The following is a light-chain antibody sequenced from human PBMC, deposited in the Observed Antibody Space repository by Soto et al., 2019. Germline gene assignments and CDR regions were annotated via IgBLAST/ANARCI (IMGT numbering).Light chain of an antibody. J-gene: IGLJ2*01. V-gene: IGLV2-14*01. CDR3: SSYTTNTTVL. CDR1: SSDVGGYNF. CDR2: EVN. Sequence: QSALTQPASVSGSPGQSITISCTGTSSDVGGYNFVSWYQQHPGKAPKVMIYEVNNRPSGVSNRFSGSKSGNTASLTISGLQAEDEADYYCSSYTTNTTVLFGGGTKLTGL.